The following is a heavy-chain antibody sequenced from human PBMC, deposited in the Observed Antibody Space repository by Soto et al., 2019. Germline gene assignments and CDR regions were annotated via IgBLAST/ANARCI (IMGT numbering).Heavy chain of an antibody. J-gene: IGHJ5*02. D-gene: IGHD6-13*01. Sequence: PGGSLRLSCAASGFTFSSYAMSWVRQAPGKGLEWVSAISGSGGSTYYADSVKGRFTISRDNSKNTLYLQMNSLRAEDTAVYYCANLYSSRWPTNRFDPWGQGTLVTVSS. CDR3: ANLYSSRWPTNRFDP. V-gene: IGHV3-23*01. CDR1: GFTFSSYA. CDR2: ISGSGGST.